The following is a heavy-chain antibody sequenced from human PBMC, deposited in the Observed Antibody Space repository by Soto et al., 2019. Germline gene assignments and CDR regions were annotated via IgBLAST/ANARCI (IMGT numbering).Heavy chain of an antibody. V-gene: IGHV3-7*01. J-gene: IGHJ6*03. CDR2: IKQDGSEK. Sequence: PGGSLRLSCAASGFTFSSYWMSWVRQAPGKGLEWVANIKQDGSEKYYVDSVKGRFTISRDNAKNSLYLQMNSLRAEDTAVYYCARETVLRFLEWSYYYYYMDVWGKGTTVTVSS. CDR1: GFTFSSYW. CDR3: ARETVLRFLEWSYYYYYMDV. D-gene: IGHD3-3*01.